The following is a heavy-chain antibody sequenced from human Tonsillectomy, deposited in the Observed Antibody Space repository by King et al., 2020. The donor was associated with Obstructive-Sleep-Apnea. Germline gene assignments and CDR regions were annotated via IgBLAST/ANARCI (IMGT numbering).Heavy chain of an antibody. V-gene: IGHV5-10-1*03. Sequence: QLVQSGAEVKKPGESLRISCKGSGYSFTSYWISWVRQMPGKGLEWMGRIDPSDSSTNSSPSFQGHVPISADKSTSTAYLQWSSLKASDTAMYYCAGSVTSYSGSYDYWGQGTLVTVSS. CDR3: AGSVTSYSGSYDY. J-gene: IGHJ4*02. CDR2: IDPSDSST. CDR1: GYSFTSYW. D-gene: IGHD1-26*01.